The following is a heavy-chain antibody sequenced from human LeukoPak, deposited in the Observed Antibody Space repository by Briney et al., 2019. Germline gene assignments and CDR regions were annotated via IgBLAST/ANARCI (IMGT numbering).Heavy chain of an antibody. J-gene: IGHJ4*02. CDR1: GYSISSGYY. Sequence: SETLSLTCTVSGYSISSGYYWGWIRQPPGKGLEWIGSIYHSGSTYYNPSLKSRVTISVDTSKNQFSLKLSSVTAADTAVYYCARDGGYSGSKEFDYWGQGTLVTVSS. D-gene: IGHD1-26*01. V-gene: IGHV4-38-2*02. CDR3: ARDGGYSGSKEFDY. CDR2: IYHSGST.